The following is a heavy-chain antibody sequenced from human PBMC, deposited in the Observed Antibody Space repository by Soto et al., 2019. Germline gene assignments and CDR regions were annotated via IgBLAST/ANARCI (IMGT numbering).Heavy chain of an antibody. J-gene: IGHJ5*02. Sequence: SETLSLTCAVYGGSFSGYYWSWIRQPPGKGLEWIGEINHSGSTNYNPSLKSRVTISVDTSKNQFSLKLSSVTAADTAVYYCARGLSGYSSGWYNWFDPWGQGTLVTVSS. D-gene: IGHD6-19*01. CDR2: INHSGST. CDR1: GGSFSGYY. V-gene: IGHV4-34*01. CDR3: ARGLSGYSSGWYNWFDP.